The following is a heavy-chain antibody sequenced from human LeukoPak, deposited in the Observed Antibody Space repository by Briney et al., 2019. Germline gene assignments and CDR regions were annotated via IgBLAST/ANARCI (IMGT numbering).Heavy chain of an antibody. CDR3: ARRGAERKCSGGSCYYDH. D-gene: IGHD2-15*01. J-gene: IGHJ4*02. V-gene: IGHV5-51*01. Sequence: GESLKISCKGSGYSFSSYWIGWVRQMPGKGLEWMGIIYPGDSDIRYSPSFQGQVTISADKSTSTAYLQWSSLKASDTGMYYCARRGAERKCSGGSCYYDHWGQGTLVTVSS. CDR1: GYSFSSYW. CDR2: IYPGDSDI.